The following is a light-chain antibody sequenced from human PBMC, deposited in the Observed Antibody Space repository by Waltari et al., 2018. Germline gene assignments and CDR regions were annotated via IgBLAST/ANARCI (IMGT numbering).Light chain of an antibody. J-gene: IGLJ2*01. CDR3: QSYDSSNHVV. CDR1: SGSISSNF. V-gene: IGLV6-57*03. CDR2: ADN. Sequence: NFMLTQPHSVSESPGKTVTIPCTRSSGSISSNFLQWSQQRPGSAPTTVIYADNQRPSGVPDRFSGSIDSSSNSASLTISGLKTEDEADYYCQSYDSSNHVVFGGGTKLTVL.